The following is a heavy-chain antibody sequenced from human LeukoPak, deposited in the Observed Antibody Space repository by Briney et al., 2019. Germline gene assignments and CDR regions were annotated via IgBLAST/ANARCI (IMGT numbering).Heavy chain of an antibody. CDR1: GGSISSYY. V-gene: IGHV4-59*01. CDR2: IYYSGST. D-gene: IGHD5-18*01. J-gene: IGHJ4*02. Sequence: AETLSLTCTVSGGSISSYYWSWIRQPPGKGLEWIGYIYYSGSTNYNPSLKSRVTISVDTSKNQFSLKLSSVTAADTAVYYCARAPRGYSYDFDYWGQGTLVTVSS. CDR3: ARAPRGYSYDFDY.